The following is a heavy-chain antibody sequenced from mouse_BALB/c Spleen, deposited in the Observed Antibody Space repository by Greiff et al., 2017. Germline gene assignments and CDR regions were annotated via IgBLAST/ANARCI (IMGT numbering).Heavy chain of an antibody. CDR3: ARYGNYVPDY. CDR1: GFTFSSFG. J-gene: IGHJ2*01. Sequence: DVKLVESGGGLVQPGGSRKLSCAASGFTFSSFGMHWVRQAPEKGLEWVAYISSGSSTIYYADTVKGRFTISRDNPKNTLFLQMTSLRSEDTAMYYCARYGNYVPDYWGQGTTLTVSS. CDR2: ISSGSSTI. V-gene: IGHV5-17*02. D-gene: IGHD2-1*01.